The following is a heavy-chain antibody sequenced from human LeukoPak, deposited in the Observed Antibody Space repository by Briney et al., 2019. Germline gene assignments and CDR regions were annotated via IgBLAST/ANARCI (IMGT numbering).Heavy chain of an antibody. CDR1: GFTFSSYS. J-gene: IGHJ4*02. CDR3: AREYQLLYYGGFDY. V-gene: IGHV3-21*01. CDR2: ISSSSSYI. D-gene: IGHD2-2*02. Sequence: GGSLRLSCAASGFTFSSYSMNWVRQAPGKGLEWVSSISSSSSYIYYADSVKGRFTISRDNAKNSLYLQMNSRRAEDTAVYYCAREYQLLYYGGFDYWGQGTLVTVSS.